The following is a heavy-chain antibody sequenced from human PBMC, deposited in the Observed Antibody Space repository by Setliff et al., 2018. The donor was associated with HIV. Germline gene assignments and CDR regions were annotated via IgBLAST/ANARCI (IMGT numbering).Heavy chain of an antibody. J-gene: IGHJ4*02. CDR1: SDSISSSY. Sequence: SETLSLTCAVSSDSISSSYWTWIRQPPGQGLEWIGYVHHSGSTKYNASLKSRVTISVDTSKNQFSLRLSSVTAGDTAVYYCTRRRGPMVRGVDPTPSYYFDYWGQGTLVTVSS. CDR2: VHHSGST. CDR3: TRRRGPMVRGVDPTPSYYFDY. V-gene: IGHV4-59*12. D-gene: IGHD3-10*01.